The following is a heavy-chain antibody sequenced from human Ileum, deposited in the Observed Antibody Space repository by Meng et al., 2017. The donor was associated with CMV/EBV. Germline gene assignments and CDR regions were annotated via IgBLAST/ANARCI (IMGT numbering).Heavy chain of an antibody. D-gene: IGHD1-1*01. Sequence: QGQLQESGPGLVAPPETPSLTGTVSGGSIGSGDYYWSWIRQPAGKGLEWIGRIHISGATNYNPSLKSRVTMSVDTSKNQFSLKVRSVTAADTAVYYCAREMSRTGFFDYWGQGNLVTVSS. CDR1: GGSIGSGDYY. CDR3: AREMSRTGFFDY. CDR2: IHISGAT. J-gene: IGHJ4*02. V-gene: IGHV4-61*02.